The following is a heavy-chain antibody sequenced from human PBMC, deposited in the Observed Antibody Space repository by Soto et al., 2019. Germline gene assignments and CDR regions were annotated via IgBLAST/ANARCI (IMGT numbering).Heavy chain of an antibody. Sequence: VGSLRLSCAASGFTFSSYAMSWVRQAPGKGLEWVSAISGSGGSTYYADSVKGRFTISRDNSKNTLYLQMNSLRAEDTAVYYCAKGYSSSWWVFDYWGQGTLVIVSS. CDR3: AKGYSSSWWVFDY. J-gene: IGHJ4*02. CDR1: GFTFSSYA. V-gene: IGHV3-23*01. D-gene: IGHD6-13*01. CDR2: ISGSGGST.